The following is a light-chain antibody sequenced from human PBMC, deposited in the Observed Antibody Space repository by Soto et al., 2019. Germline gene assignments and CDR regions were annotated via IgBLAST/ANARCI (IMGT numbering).Light chain of an antibody. V-gene: IGKV1-39*01. CDR3: QQSYSNPFT. Sequence: DSEITQSPSSLSASVEDRVTITCRASQSISNYLNWYQQKPGKAPEVLIYTASSLESGVPSRFSGGGSGTEFTLTINSLQSEDFATYYCQQSYSNPFTFGPGTKVDIK. J-gene: IGKJ3*01. CDR2: TAS. CDR1: QSISNY.